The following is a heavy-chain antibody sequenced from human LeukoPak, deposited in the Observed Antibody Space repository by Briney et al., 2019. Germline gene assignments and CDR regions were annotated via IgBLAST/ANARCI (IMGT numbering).Heavy chain of an antibody. Sequence: GGSLRLSCAASGFTFSSYTMNWVRQAPGKGLEWISSISSSSNYIYYADSVKGRFTISRDNAKNSLYLQMNSLRAEDTAVYYCARDTVDDYGAYGMDVWGQGTTVTVSS. CDR1: GFTFSSYT. D-gene: IGHD4/OR15-4a*01. V-gene: IGHV3-21*04. CDR2: ISSSSNYI. CDR3: ARDTVDDYGAYGMDV. J-gene: IGHJ6*02.